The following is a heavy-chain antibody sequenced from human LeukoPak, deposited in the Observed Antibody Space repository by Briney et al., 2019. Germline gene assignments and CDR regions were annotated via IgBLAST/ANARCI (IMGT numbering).Heavy chain of an antibody. V-gene: IGHV3-11*01. CDR1: GFTFSDYN. Sequence: GGSLRLSCAASGFTFSDYNMNWVRQAPGKGLEWVSYITNGGSTIHHADSVKGRFTISRDNAKKTLYLKMNSLRAEDTAVYYCARSIGLTGGGVDVWGQGTTVTVSS. D-gene: IGHD3-9*01. CDR2: ITNGGSTI. J-gene: IGHJ6*02. CDR3: ARSIGLTGGGVDV.